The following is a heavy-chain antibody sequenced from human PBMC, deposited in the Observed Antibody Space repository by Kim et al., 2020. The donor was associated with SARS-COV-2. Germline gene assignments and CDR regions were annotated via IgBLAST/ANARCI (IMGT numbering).Heavy chain of an antibody. CDR1: GGSISSYY. CDR3: ASGLGCCSGGSCYSAYGMDV. J-gene: IGHJ6*02. V-gene: IGHV4-59*13. Sequence: SETLSRTCTVSGGSISSYYWSWIRQPPGKGLEWIGYIYYSGSTNYNPSLKSRVTISVDTSKNQFSLKLSSVTAADTAVYYCASGLGCCSGGSCYSAYGMDVWGQGTTVTVSS. CDR2: IYYSGST. D-gene: IGHD2-15*01.